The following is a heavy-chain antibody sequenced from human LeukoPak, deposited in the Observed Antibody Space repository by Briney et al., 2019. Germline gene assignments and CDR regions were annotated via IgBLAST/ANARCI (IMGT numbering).Heavy chain of an antibody. Sequence: GGSLRLSCAASGFTFGDYAMSWVRQAPGKGLEWVGFIRSKAYGGTTEYAASVKGRFTISRDDSKSIAYLQMNSLKTEDTAVYYCTRGGSGSYYWFDPWGQGTLVTVSS. CDR3: TRGGSGSYYWFDP. CDR2: IRSKAYGGTT. J-gene: IGHJ5*02. D-gene: IGHD3-10*01. CDR1: GFTFGDYA. V-gene: IGHV3-49*04.